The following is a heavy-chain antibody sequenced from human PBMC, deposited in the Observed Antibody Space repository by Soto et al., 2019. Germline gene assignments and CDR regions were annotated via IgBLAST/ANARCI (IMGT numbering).Heavy chain of an antibody. J-gene: IGHJ3*02. CDR2: IIPILGIA. CDR1: GGTFSSYT. Sequence: ASVKVSCKASGGTFSSYTISWVRQAPGQGLEWMGRIIPILGIANYAQKFQGRVTITADKSTSTAYMELSSLRSEDTAVYYCARLYYYDSSGYDAFDIWGQGTMVTV. D-gene: IGHD3-22*01. CDR3: ARLYYYDSSGYDAFDI. V-gene: IGHV1-69*02.